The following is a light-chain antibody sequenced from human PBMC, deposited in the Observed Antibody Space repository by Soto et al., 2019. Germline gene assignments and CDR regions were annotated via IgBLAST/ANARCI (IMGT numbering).Light chain of an antibody. Sequence: QSVLTQPASVSGSPGQSITISCTGTSGEVGGYNHVSWYQQHPGKAPKLLIYDVSNRPSGVSNRYSASKSGNTASLTISGLHAEDEADYYCKSFATTFYVFGTGTKVTVL. CDR1: SGEVGGYNH. J-gene: IGLJ1*01. CDR3: KSFATTFYV. V-gene: IGLV2-14*03. CDR2: DVS.